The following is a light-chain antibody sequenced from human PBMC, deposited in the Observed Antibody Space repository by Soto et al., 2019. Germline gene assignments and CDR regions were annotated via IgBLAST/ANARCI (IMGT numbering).Light chain of an antibody. CDR1: QSLVHSDGNTY. V-gene: IGKV2-24*01. J-gene: IGKJ4*01. Sequence: DIVLTQTPLSSPVTLGQPASISCRSSQSLVHSDGNTYLNWLQQRPGQPPRLLIYEVSNRFSGVPDRFSSSGAGSEFTLEISRVEAEDVGVYYCMQTTQFPLTFGGGTKVEIK. CDR3: MQTTQFPLT. CDR2: EVS.